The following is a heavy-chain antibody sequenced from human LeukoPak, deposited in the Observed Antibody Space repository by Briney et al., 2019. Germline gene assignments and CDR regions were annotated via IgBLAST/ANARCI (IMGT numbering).Heavy chain of an antibody. V-gene: IGHV4-59*01. CDR2: IYYSGST. Sequence: SETLSLTCTVSGGSISSYYRSWIRQPPGKGLEWIGYIYYSGSTNYNPSLKSRVTISVDTSKNQFSLKLSSVTAADTAVYYCARGLRFLEWFKAPDAFDIWGQGTMLTVSS. CDR1: GGSISSYY. J-gene: IGHJ3*02. D-gene: IGHD3-3*01. CDR3: ARGLRFLEWFKAPDAFDI.